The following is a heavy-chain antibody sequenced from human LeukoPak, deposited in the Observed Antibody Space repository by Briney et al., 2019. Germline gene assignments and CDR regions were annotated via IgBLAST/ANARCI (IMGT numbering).Heavy chain of an antibody. CDR2: IYHSGST. D-gene: IGHD2-21*02. J-gene: IGHJ4*02. CDR1: GGSISSGGYS. CDR3: ARHGGYCGGDCYVDY. Sequence: SQTLSLTCAVSGGSISSGGYSWSWIRQPPGKGLEWIGYIYHSGSTNYNPSLKSRVTISVDTSKNQFSLKLSSVTAADTAVYYCARHGGYCGGDCYVDYWGQGTLVTVSS. V-gene: IGHV4-30-2*01.